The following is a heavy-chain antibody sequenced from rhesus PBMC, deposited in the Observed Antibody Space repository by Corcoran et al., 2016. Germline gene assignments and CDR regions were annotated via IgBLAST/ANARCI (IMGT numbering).Heavy chain of an antibody. Sequence: QVQLQESGPGLVKPSETLSLTCAVSGGSHYYWSWLRPPPGKGLEWIGYITYSGSTSYNPSLKSRVTISRDTSKNQFSLKLSSVTAADTAVYYCARELYSGSYPHFDYWGQGVLVTVSS. CDR1: GGSHYY. J-gene: IGHJ4*01. CDR3: ARELYSGSYPHFDY. CDR2: ITYSGST. V-gene: IGHV4-122*02. D-gene: IGHD3-16*01.